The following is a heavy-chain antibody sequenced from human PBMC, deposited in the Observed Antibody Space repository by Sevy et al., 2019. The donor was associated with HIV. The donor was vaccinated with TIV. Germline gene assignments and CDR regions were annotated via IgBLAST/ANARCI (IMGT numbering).Heavy chain of an antibody. V-gene: IGHV5-51*01. CDR3: ARGARGTLPSYYYYTMDI. CDR1: GYTFTNYW. Sequence: GESLKISCKGSGYTFTNYWIGWVRQMPGKGLEWMGIIYPGDSDTGYSPSFQGQVTISVDKSISTAYLQWSSLKASDTAIFYCARGARGTLPSYYYYTMDIWGQGTTVTVSS. J-gene: IGHJ6*02. CDR2: IYPGDSDT.